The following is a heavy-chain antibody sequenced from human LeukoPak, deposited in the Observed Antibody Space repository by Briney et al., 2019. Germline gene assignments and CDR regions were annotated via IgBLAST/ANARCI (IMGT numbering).Heavy chain of an antibody. CDR2: ISSSSSYI. CDR1: GFTFSSYS. CDR3: ARTPMVRGVIYYYYYMDV. V-gene: IGHV3-21*01. Sequence: PGGSLRLSCTASGFTFSSYSMNWVRQAPGKGLEWVSSISSSSSYIYYADSVKGRFTISRDNAKNSLYLQMNSLRAEDTAVYYCARTPMVRGVIYYYYYMDVWGKGTTVTVSS. D-gene: IGHD3-10*01. J-gene: IGHJ6*03.